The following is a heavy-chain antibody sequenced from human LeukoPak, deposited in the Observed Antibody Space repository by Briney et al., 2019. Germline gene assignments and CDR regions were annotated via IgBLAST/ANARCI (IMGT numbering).Heavy chain of an antibody. CDR1: GFTFNSYG. J-gene: IGHJ4*02. V-gene: IGHV3-30*18. CDR3: AKRYSSGWYYLDY. CDR2: ISYDETDK. Sequence: RSLRLSCAASGFTFNSYGMHWVRQAPGKGLEWVAVISYDETDKYYADSVKGRFTVSRDNSKNTLYLQMNSLRAEDTAVYYCAKRYSSGWYYLDYWGQGTLVTVSS. D-gene: IGHD6-19*01.